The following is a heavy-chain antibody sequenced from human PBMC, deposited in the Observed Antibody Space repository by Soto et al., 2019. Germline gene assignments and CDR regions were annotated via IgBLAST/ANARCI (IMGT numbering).Heavy chain of an antibody. J-gene: IGHJ6*03. CDR1: GFTFSSYG. Sequence: GGSLRLSCAASGFTFSSYGMHWVRQAPGKGLEWVAVIWYDGSNKCYADSVKGRFTISRDNSKNTLYLQMNSLRAEDTAVYYCARVGSIAAAARGYYYYYMDVWGKGTTVTVSS. CDR3: ARVGSIAAAARGYYYYYMDV. V-gene: IGHV3-33*01. CDR2: IWYDGSNK. D-gene: IGHD6-13*01.